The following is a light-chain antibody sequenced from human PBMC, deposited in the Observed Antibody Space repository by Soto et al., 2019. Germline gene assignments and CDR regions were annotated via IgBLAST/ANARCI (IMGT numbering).Light chain of an antibody. J-gene: IGKJ5*01. V-gene: IGKV1-12*01. CDR3: QQAASFPIT. CDR2: TAS. CDR1: QEINNW. Sequence: DIQMTQSPSSLSASVGDRVTITCRASQEINNWLAWYQQKPGKAPELLIFTASNLQSGVPSRFCGGRAGADFTLTISSLQPEDFATYYCQQAASFPITFGQGTRLELK.